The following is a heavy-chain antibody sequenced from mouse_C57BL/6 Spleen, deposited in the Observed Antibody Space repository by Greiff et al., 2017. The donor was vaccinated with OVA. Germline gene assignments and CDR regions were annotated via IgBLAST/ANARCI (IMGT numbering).Heavy chain of an antibody. J-gene: IGHJ2*01. CDR3: TTNWEEVDY. CDR1: GFNIKDDY. Sequence: VQLQQSGAELVRPGASVKLSCTASGFNIKDDYMHWVKQRPEQGLEWIGWIDPENGDTEYASKFQGKATITADTSSNTAYLQLSSLTSEDTAVYYCTTNWEEVDYWGQGTTLTVSS. CDR2: IDPENGDT. V-gene: IGHV14-4*01. D-gene: IGHD4-1*01.